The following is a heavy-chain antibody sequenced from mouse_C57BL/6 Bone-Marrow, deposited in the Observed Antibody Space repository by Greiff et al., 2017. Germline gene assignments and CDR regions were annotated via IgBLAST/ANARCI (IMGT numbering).Heavy chain of an antibody. J-gene: IGHJ2*01. CDR1: GYTFTDYN. D-gene: IGHD2-4*01. CDR2: INPNNGGT. CDR3: AREGDYDKGYFDY. V-gene: IGHV1-22*01. Sequence: VQLQQSGPELVKPGASVKMSCKASGYTFTDYNMHWVKQSHGKSLEWIGYINPNNGGTSYNQKFKGKATLTVNKSSSTAYMELRSLTSEDSAVYYCAREGDYDKGYFDYWGQGTTLTVSS.